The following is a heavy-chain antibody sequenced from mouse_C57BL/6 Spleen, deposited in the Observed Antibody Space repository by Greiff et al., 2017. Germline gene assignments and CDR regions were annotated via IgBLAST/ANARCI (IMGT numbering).Heavy chain of an antibody. CDR1: GYTFTSYW. D-gene: IGHD4-1*01. Sequence: VQLQQPGAELVKPGASVKVSCKASGYTFTSYWMHWVKQRPGQGLEWSGRFHPSDSDTNYNQKFKGTATLTVDKSSSTAYMQLSSLTSEYSSVYYCAIRTGTLFAYWGQVTLVTVSA. J-gene: IGHJ3*01. CDR2: FHPSDSDT. V-gene: IGHV1-74*01. CDR3: AIRTGTLFAY.